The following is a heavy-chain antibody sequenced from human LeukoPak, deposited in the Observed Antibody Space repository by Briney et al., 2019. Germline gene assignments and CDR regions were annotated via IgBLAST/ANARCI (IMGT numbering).Heavy chain of an antibody. CDR3: ARHRSGWLQSSFDY. CDR2: IYSGSS. D-gene: IGHD5-24*01. CDR1: GGSISSSSSY. Sequence: PSETLSLTCSVSGGSISSSSSYWGWIRQPPGKGLEWIGSIYSGSSFDNPALKSRVTTSVDTSKNQFSLKLSSVTAADTAVYYCARHRSGWLQSSFDYWGQGTLVTVSS. V-gene: IGHV4-39*01. J-gene: IGHJ4*02.